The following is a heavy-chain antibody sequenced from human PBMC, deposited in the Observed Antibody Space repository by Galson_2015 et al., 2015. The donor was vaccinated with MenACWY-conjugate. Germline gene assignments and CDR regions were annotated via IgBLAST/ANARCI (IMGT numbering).Heavy chain of an antibody. Sequence: QSGAEGKKPGESLKISCKGSGSTFTSNWIGWVRQMPGKGLEWMGIIYPGDSDTRYTPSFQGHITISADKSINTAYLQWGSLEASDTAMYYCARQGFGSSSLDYWGQGTLVTVSS. D-gene: IGHD6-6*01. CDR3: ARQGFGSSSLDY. CDR2: IYPGDSDT. CDR1: GSTFTSNW. J-gene: IGHJ4*02. V-gene: IGHV5-51*01.